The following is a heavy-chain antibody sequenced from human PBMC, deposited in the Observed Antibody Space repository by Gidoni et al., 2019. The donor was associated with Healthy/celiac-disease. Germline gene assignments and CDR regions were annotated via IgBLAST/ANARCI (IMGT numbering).Heavy chain of an antibody. D-gene: IGHD1-26*01. V-gene: IGHV3-23*01. J-gene: IGHJ6*02. Sequence: ELQRLEEAGCMVGAGGSVSITRPAYPLTFSSYAMSWVRQAPGKGLEWVSAMSGSGGSTYYADSVKGRFTISRDNSKNTLYLQMNSLRAEDTAVYYCAKGVFVATTPPHCLDLWGQGTMVTVSS. CDR3: AKGVFVATTPPHCLDL. CDR2: MSGSGGST. CDR1: PLTFSSYA.